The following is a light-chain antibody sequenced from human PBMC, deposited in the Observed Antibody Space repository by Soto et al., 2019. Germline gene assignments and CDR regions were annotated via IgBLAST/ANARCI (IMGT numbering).Light chain of an antibody. V-gene: IGKV4-1*01. CDR2: WAS. CDR3: QQYYATPRT. Sequence: DIVMTQSPDSLAVSLGAWATFNCTYSQNLLSSSNNRNYLSWYQQKPGQPPKLLIYWASTRESGVPDRFSGSWSGKDFPLTISRLPAEDVALFYCQQYYATPRTFGGGTKVEI. J-gene: IGKJ4*01. CDR1: QNLLSSSNNRNY.